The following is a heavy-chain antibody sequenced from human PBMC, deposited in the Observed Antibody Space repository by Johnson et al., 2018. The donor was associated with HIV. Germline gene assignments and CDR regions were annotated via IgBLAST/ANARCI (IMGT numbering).Heavy chain of an antibody. J-gene: IGHJ3*02. Sequence: VQLVESGGGVVQPGGSLRLSCAASGFTFSTYAMSWVRQAPGKGLEWVSAITASGASTYYADSVKGRFTLSRDNSKNTLYLQMNSLRAEDTAVYYCAKSRGSYLFDAFDIWGQGTMVTVSS. CDR3: AKSRGSYLFDAFDI. D-gene: IGHD1-26*01. V-gene: IGHV3-23*04. CDR2: ITASGAST. CDR1: GFTFSTYA.